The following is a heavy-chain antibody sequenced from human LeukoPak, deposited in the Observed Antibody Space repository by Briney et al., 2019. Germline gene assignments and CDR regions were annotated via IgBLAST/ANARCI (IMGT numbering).Heavy chain of an antibody. D-gene: IGHD4-17*01. CDR3: AKRPSDYGDYVSYFDY. CDR2: ISDDGRRK. Sequence: PGGSLRLSCAASGFSFISYGMHWVRQAPGKGLEWVGVISDDGRRKDYADSVKGRFTISRDSSKDTLYLQMNSLRAGDTAVYYCAKRPSDYGDYVSYFDYWGQGTLVTVSS. J-gene: IGHJ4*02. V-gene: IGHV3-30*18. CDR1: GFSFISYG.